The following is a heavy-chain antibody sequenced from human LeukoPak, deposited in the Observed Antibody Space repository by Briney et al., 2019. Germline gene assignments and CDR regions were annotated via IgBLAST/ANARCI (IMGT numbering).Heavy chain of an antibody. D-gene: IGHD1-26*01. J-gene: IGHJ6*03. CDR3: ARAVGATDDGYYNYYMDV. Sequence: GSLRLSCAASGFTFSSYAMSWIRQPPGKGLEWIGYIYYSGSTNYSPSLKSRVTISVDTSKNQFSLKLSSVTAADTAVYYCARAVGATDDGYYNYYMDVWGKGTTVTVSS. CDR2: IYYSGST. CDR1: GFTFSSYA. V-gene: IGHV4-59*01.